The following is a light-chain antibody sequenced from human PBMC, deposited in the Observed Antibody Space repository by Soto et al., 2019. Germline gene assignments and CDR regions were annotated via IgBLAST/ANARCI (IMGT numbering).Light chain of an antibody. Sequence: EIVLTQAPATLSLSPGERATLSCRASQSVSSYLAWYQQKPGQAPRLRIYDASNRATGIPARFSGSASGTDFTPTISSLEPEDFAVYYCQQRSNWRSISFGQGTRLEIK. CDR1: QSVSSY. CDR2: DAS. V-gene: IGKV3-11*01. J-gene: IGKJ5*01. CDR3: QQRSNWRSIS.